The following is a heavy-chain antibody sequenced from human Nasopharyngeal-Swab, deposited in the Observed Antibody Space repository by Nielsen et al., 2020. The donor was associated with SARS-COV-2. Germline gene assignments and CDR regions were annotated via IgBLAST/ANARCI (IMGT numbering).Heavy chain of an antibody. D-gene: IGHD4-11*01. Sequence: GGSLRLSCKGSEYSFSNYWIGWVRQMPGKGLEWMGIIYPGDADSRYTPSFQGQVTITAETSIRTAYLQWSSLKASDTAIYYCARGGDYSRTHFDYWGQGTLVTVSS. CDR1: EYSFSNYW. CDR2: IYPGDADS. V-gene: IGHV5-51*01. J-gene: IGHJ4*02. CDR3: ARGGDYSRTHFDY.